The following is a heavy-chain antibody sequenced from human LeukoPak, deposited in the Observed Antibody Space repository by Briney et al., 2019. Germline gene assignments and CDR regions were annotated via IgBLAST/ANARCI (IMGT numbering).Heavy chain of an antibody. J-gene: IGHJ4*02. CDR3: AKDGGYCSSTSCFSAGFDY. D-gene: IGHD2-2*01. V-gene: IGHV3-23*01. Sequence: SGGSLRLSCAASGFTFDDFAMHWVRQAPGKGLEWVSAISGSGGSTYYADSVKGRFTISRDNSKNTLYLQMNSLRAEDTAVYYCAKDGGYCSSTSCFSAGFDYWGQGTLVTVSS. CDR2: ISGSGGST. CDR1: GFTFDDFA.